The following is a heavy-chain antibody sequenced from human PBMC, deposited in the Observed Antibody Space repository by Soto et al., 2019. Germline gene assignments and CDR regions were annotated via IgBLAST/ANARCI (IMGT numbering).Heavy chain of an antibody. Sequence: PGGSLRLSCAASGFSFSDYSMNWVRQAPGKGLEWVGFIRSKAYGGTTEYAASVKGRFTISRDDSKSIAYLQMNSLKTEDTAVYYCTRDRFLEPAEVYFDYWGQGTLVTVSS. D-gene: IGHD1-1*01. CDR1: GFSFSDYS. CDR2: IRSKAYGGTT. V-gene: IGHV3-49*04. J-gene: IGHJ4*02. CDR3: TRDRFLEPAEVYFDY.